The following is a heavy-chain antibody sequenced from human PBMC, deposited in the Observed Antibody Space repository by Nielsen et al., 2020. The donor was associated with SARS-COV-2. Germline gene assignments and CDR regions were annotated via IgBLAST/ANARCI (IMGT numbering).Heavy chain of an antibody. J-gene: IGHJ1*01. V-gene: IGHV3-33*08. CDR2: IKQDGSEK. CDR1: GFTFSSYG. CDR3: ARDHGVGEYFQH. D-gene: IGHD1-26*01. Sequence: GESLKISCAASGFTFSSYGMHWVRQAPGKGLEWVANIKQDGSEKYYADSVKGRFTISRDNSKNTLYLQMNSLRAEDTAVYYCARDHGVGEYFQHWGQGTLVTVSS.